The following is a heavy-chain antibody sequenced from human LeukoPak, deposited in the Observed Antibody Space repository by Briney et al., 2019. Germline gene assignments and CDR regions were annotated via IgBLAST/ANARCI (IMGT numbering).Heavy chain of an antibody. V-gene: IGHV3-53*01. D-gene: IGHD3-10*01. J-gene: IGHJ4*02. Sequence: GGSLRLSCVASGFSVSTKYMSWVRQAPGKGLEWVSVIFSGGRTDYTDSVKGRFTISRDDSMNTLYLQMNSLRVEDMAMYYCARERGSEFDFWGQGTLVTVSS. CDR2: IFSGGRT. CDR3: ARERGSEFDF. CDR1: GFSVSTKY.